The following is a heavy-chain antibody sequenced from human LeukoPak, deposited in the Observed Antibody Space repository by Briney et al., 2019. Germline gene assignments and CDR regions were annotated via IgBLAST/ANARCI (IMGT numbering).Heavy chain of an antibody. D-gene: IGHD6-13*01. CDR3: ARGVAAAGSRSWFDP. CDR1: GGSFSGYY. J-gene: IGHJ5*02. Sequence: SETLSLTCAVYGGSFSGYYWSWIRQPSGKGLEWIGEINHSGSTNYNPSLKSRVTISVDKSKNQFSLKLSSVTAADTAVYYCARGVAAAGSRSWFDPWGQGTLVTVSS. CDR2: INHSGST. V-gene: IGHV4-34*01.